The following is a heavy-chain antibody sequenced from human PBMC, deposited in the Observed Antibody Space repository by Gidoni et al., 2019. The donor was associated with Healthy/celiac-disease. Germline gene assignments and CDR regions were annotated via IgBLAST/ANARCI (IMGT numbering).Heavy chain of an antibody. V-gene: IGHV3-23*01. D-gene: IGHD1-26*01. Sequence: EVRLLESGVGLVQPGGYLRRSCAASGFTFSSYAMGWGRQAPGKGLVWVSAISCSGGSTYYAESVKGRFTISRDNSKNTLYLQMNSLRAEDTAVYYCAKQTVGGAFDIWGQGTMVTVSS. J-gene: IGHJ3*02. CDR1: GFTFSSYA. CDR2: ISCSGGST. CDR3: AKQTVGGAFDI.